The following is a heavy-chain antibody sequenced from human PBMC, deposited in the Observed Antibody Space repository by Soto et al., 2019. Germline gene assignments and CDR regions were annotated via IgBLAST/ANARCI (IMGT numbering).Heavy chain of an antibody. J-gene: IGHJ4*02. Sequence: QVQLVQSGAEVKKPGSSVKVSCKASGGAFDSYIVSWVRQAPGQGLEWMGRIIPMFGITNYAQKFHARVTITADKSTSTAYMELSSLRSEDTAIYYFSRDRALNNAALGMAYWGQGTLVTVSS. D-gene: IGHD3-9*01. CDR3: SRDRALNNAALGMAY. V-gene: IGHV1-69*08. CDR1: GGAFDSYI. CDR2: IIPMFGIT.